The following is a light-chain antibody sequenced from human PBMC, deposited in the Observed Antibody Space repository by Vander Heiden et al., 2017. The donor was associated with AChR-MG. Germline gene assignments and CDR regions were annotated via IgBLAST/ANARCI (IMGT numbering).Light chain of an antibody. J-gene: IGKJ1*01. CDR3: QQYSSYPWT. CDR2: KAS. V-gene: IGKV1-5*03. CDR1: ESISYW. Sequence: DIQMTQSPSTLSAFVGDRVTITCRANESISYWLAWYQQKPVKAPKFLIYKASTLETGVPSRFSGSGSGTEFTLTISRLEPDDFATYSCQQYSSYPWTFGQGTKVEVK.